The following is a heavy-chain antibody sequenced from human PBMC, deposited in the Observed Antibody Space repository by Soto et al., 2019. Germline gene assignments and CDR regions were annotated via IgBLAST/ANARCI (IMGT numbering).Heavy chain of an antibody. CDR3: ARAREYYFYHYGLDV. Sequence: QVQLVESGGGVVQPGRSLRLSCAASGFTFSSYTMHWVRQAPGKGLEWVAVISYDGSNKYYADSVKGRLTFSRDNSKNTLYLQMNSLTAEDTAVYYCARAREYYFYHYGLDVWGQGTTVTVSS. J-gene: IGHJ6*02. CDR1: GFTFSSYT. V-gene: IGHV3-30-3*01. CDR2: ISYDGSNK.